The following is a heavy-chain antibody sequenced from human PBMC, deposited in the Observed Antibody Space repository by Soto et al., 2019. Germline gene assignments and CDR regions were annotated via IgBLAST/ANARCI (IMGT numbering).Heavy chain of an antibody. CDR1: GGSISSYY. J-gene: IGHJ5*02. CDR3: ARERSNWFDP. Sequence: SETLSLTCTVSGGSISSYYWSWIRQLPGKGLEWIGYIYYSGSTNYNPSLKSRVTISVDTSKNQFSLKLSSVTAADTAVYYCARERSNWFDPWGQGTLVTVSS. V-gene: IGHV4-59*01. CDR2: IYYSGST.